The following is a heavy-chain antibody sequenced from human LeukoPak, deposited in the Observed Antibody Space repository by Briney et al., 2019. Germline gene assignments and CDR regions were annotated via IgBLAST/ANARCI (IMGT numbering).Heavy chain of an antibody. CDR3: AKDYCTNGVCYRGAPDY. CDR1: GFSVSSNY. D-gene: IGHD2-8*01. CDR2: IYSGGTT. V-gene: IGHV3-53*01. J-gene: IGHJ4*02. Sequence: PGGSLRLSCAASGFSVSSNYVSWVRQAPGKGLEWVSVIYSGGTTYYADSIKGRFTISRDNSKNTLYLQMNSLRAEDTAVYYCAKDYCTNGVCYRGAPDYWGQGTLVTVSS.